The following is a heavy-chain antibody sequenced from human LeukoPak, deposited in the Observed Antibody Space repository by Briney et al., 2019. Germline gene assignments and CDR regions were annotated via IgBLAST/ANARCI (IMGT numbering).Heavy chain of an antibody. CDR3: ARDKSEEEVFDP. CDR2: IYHSGST. Sequence: SETLSLTCTVSGYSISSGYYWGWIRQPPGKGLEWIASIYHSGSTYYNPSLKSRVAMSVDTSKNQFSLKLSSVTAADTAVYYCARDKSEEEVFDPWGQGTLVTVSS. J-gene: IGHJ5*02. V-gene: IGHV4-38-2*02. CDR1: GYSISSGYY.